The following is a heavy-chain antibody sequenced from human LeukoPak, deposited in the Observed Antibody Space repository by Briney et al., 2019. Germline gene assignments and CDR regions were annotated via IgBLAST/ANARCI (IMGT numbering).Heavy chain of an antibody. CDR3: ATSRNLFGELYNGVDV. V-gene: IGHV1-24*01. CDR2: FNYDISET. D-gene: IGHD3-10*01. J-gene: IGHJ6*02. CDR1: GSPLEDLF. Sequence: GASVKVSCRVSGSPLEDLFIHWVQQGPGKGLEWMGGFNYDISETIYAQTFQGRVTMTEDTATDTAFMEMNSLRSEDTAIYYCATSRNLFGELYNGVDVWGQGTTVTVSS.